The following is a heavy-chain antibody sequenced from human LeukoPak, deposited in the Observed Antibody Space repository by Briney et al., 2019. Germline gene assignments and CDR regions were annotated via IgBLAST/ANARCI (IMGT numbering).Heavy chain of an antibody. J-gene: IGHJ4*02. V-gene: IGHV1-2*02. Sequence: ASVKVSCKASGSTFSDYHINWVRQASGQGPEWMGWINPKSGDAKYGQAFQGRVTMTRDTSISTAYMELNRLRFDDTAMYYCARGEYSNGYPYRLDSWGQGTQVTVSS. D-gene: IGHD3-16*01. CDR3: ARGEYSNGYPYRLDS. CDR1: GSTFSDYH. CDR2: INPKSGDA.